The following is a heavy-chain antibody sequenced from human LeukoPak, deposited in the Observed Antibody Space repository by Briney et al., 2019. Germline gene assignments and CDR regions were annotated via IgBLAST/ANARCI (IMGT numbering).Heavy chain of an antibody. D-gene: IGHD3-16*01. J-gene: IGHJ4*02. CDR2: IIPIFGTA. V-gene: IGHV1-69*13. CDR3: ARVRSNAYVWGTLSYYFDY. CDR1: GGTFSSYA. Sequence: GASVKVSCTASGGTFSSYAISWVRQAPGQGLEWMGGIIPIFGTANYAQKFQGRVTITADESTSTAYMELSSLRSEDTAVYYCARVRSNAYVWGTLSYYFDYWGQGTLVTVSS.